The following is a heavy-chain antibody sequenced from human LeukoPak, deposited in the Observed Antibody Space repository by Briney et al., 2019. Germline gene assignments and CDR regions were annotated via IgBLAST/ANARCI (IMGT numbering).Heavy chain of an antibody. J-gene: IGHJ4*02. CDR3: ARVLLSYSYDSSGYFQPDY. D-gene: IGHD3-22*01. CDR2: ISSYNGNT. CDR1: GYTFTSYG. V-gene: IGHV1-18*01. Sequence: ASVKVSCKASGYTFTSYGITWVRQAPGQGLEWMGCISSYNGNTNYAQKLQGRVTMTTDTSTSTAYLELRSLRSDDTAVYYCARVLLSYSYDSSGYFQPDYWGQGTLVTVSS.